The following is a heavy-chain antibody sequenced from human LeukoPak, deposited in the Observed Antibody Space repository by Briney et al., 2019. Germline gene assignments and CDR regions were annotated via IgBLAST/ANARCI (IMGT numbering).Heavy chain of an antibody. D-gene: IGHD6-13*01. V-gene: IGHV4-4*07. CDR1: GGSISSYY. J-gene: IGHJ2*01. Sequence: SETLSLTCTVSGGSISSYYWSWIRQPAGKGLEWIGRIYTSGSTNYNPSLKSRVTMSVDTSKNQFSLKLSSVTAAATAVYYCARDLSSSSWYGDWYFDLWGRGTLVTVSS. CDR2: IYTSGST. CDR3: ARDLSSSSWYGDWYFDL.